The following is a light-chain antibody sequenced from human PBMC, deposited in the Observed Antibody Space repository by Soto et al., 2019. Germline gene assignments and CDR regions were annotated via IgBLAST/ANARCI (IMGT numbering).Light chain of an antibody. Sequence: DIQMTQSPSTLSASVGDRVTITCRASQSISSWLAWYQQKPGKAPNLLIYKASSIESGVPSRFSGSGSGTEFTLTISSLQPDDFATYYCQQYESYSVTFGQGTRLEIK. CDR3: QQYESYSVT. V-gene: IGKV1-5*03. CDR2: KAS. CDR1: QSISSW. J-gene: IGKJ5*01.